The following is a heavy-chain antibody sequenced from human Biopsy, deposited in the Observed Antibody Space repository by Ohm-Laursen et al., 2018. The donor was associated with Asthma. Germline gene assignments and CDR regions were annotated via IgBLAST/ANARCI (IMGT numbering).Heavy chain of an antibody. CDR3: ARTFHFWSPYHAEHYQL. V-gene: IGHV3-7*01. D-gene: IGHD3-3*02. J-gene: IGHJ1*01. Sequence: SLRLSCAASGFTFGDYWMNWVRQVPGKGLEWVANINHDGSEKNHVDSLKGRFTISRDNAKNSLYLQMNSLRAEDTAVYYCARTFHFWSPYHAEHYQLWGQGTLVTVSS. CDR1: GFTFGDYW. CDR2: INHDGSEK.